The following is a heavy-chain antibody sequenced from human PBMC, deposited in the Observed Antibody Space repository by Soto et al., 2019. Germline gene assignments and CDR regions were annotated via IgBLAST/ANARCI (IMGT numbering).Heavy chain of an antibody. CDR1: GFTLSGHY. V-gene: IGHV3-72*01. CDR2: SRNKANGYTT. CDR3: SRSGAGTALLGY. J-gene: IGHJ4*02. D-gene: IGHD1-7*01. Sequence: GGSLRLSCAASGFTLSGHYMDWVRQAPGKGLEWVARSRNKANGYTTEYAASVKGRFTISRDDSNNSLYLQMNSLKTEDTAVYYCSRSGAGTALLGYWGQGALVTVSS.